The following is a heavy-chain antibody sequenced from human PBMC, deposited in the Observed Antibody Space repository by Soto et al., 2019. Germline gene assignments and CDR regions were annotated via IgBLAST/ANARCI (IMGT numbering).Heavy chain of an antibody. V-gene: IGHV3-9*01. CDR3: AKVSFYGSGSYYYSMDV. D-gene: IGHD3-10*01. CDR1: GFTFDDYA. J-gene: IGHJ6*02. Sequence: GGSLRLSCAASGFTFDDYAMHWVRQAPGKGLEWVSGISWNSGSIGYADSVKGRFTISRDNAKNSLYLQMNSLRAEDTALYDCAKVSFYGSGSYYYSMDVWGQGTTVTVSS. CDR2: ISWNSGSI.